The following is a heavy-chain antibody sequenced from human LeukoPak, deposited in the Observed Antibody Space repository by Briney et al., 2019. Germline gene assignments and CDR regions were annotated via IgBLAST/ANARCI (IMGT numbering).Heavy chain of an antibody. D-gene: IGHD3-16*01. CDR3: ARGGELVGSYFDF. V-gene: IGHV3-30*03. CDR1: EFSVGSNY. J-gene: IGHJ4*02. Sequence: GGSLRLSCAASEFSVGSNYMTWVRQAPGKGLEWVAIISYDGSDKFYADSVKGRFTISRDNAKNSLHLQINSLRVEDTAFYYCARGGELVGSYFDFWGQGTLVTVSS. CDR2: ISYDGSDK.